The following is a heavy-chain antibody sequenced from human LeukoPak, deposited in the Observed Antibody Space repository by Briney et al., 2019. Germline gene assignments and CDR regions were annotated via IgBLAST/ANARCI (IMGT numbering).Heavy chain of an antibody. J-gene: IGHJ4*02. V-gene: IGHV3-21*01. CDR3: ARDPNYDLYYFDY. D-gene: IGHD3-3*01. CDR1: GFTFSSYS. CDR2: ISSSSSYI. Sequence: GGSLRLSCAASGFTFSSYSMNWVRQAPGKGLEWVSSISSSSSYIYYADSVKGRFTISRDNAKNSLYLQMNSLRAEDTAVYYCARDPNYDLYYFDYWGQGTLVTVSS.